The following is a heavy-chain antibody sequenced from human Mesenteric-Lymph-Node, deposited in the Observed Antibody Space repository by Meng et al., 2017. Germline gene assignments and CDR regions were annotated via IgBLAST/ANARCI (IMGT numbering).Heavy chain of an antibody. CDR3: AKDPIYGSGSYLRPD. D-gene: IGHD3-10*01. V-gene: IGHV3-23*01. CDR1: GFTFSSYA. Sequence: GESLKISCAASGFTFSSYAMSWVRQAPGKGLEWVSAISGSGGSTYYADSVKGRFTISKDNSKNTMYLQMNSLRAEDTAVYYCAKDPIYGSGSYLRPDWGQGTLVTVSS. CDR2: ISGSGGST. J-gene: IGHJ4*02.